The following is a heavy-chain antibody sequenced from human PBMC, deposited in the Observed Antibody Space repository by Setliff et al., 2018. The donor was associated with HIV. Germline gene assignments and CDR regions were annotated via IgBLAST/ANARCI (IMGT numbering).Heavy chain of an antibody. D-gene: IGHD2-2*01. J-gene: IGHJ3*01. CDR3: ARHICGTTACYAVDV. CDR1: GGSISSRSYY. V-gene: IGHV4-61*10. CDR2: IYHNGFA. Sequence: SETLSLTCTVSGGSISSRSYYWSWLRQPAGKGLEWIGRIYHNGFANYNPSLKSRLTISVDTSKNQVSLALSSVTPADTAVYYCARHICGTTACYAVDVWGPGTMVTVSS.